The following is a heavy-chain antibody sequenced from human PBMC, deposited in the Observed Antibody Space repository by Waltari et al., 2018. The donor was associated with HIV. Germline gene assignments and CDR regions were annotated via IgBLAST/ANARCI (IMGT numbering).Heavy chain of an antibody. V-gene: IGHV1-8*02. J-gene: IGHJ5*02. D-gene: IGHD3-3*01. CDR1: GYPFTNYD. Sequence: QGQLVQSGAEVKQSGASVRISCKASGYPFTNYDINWLRQATGQGLEWMGWMNPSTGNAGFAHNFQGRVVMTRDIPINTAYMELSGLTSHDAAVYYCLTSRPGAMFGDAWGQGTLVTVSS. CDR2: MNPSTGNA. CDR3: LTSRPGAMFGDA.